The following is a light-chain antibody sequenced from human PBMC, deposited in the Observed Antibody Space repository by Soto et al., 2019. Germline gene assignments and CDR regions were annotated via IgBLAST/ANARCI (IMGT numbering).Light chain of an antibody. Sequence: IQLTQSPSSLSASVGDRVTVTCRASQGISSYLAWYQQKPGKAPKLLIYAASTLRSGVPSRFSGSGSGTDFTLTISSLQPEDFATYYCQQLNSYPITFGQGTRLEMK. V-gene: IGKV1-9*01. CDR3: QQLNSYPIT. CDR1: QGISSY. CDR2: AAS. J-gene: IGKJ5*01.